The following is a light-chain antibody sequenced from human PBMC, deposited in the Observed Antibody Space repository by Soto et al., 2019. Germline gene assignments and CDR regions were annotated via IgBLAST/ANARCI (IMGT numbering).Light chain of an antibody. V-gene: IGKV3-11*01. CDR2: DAS. Sequence: EIVLTQSPATLSLSPGGGATLSGRASQSVGSQLGWYQQKRGQAPRTXIYDASNRETGIPARFSGSGSGTEFTLTISSLEPEDFAVYYCQQRGNLTITFGQGTRLEIK. CDR1: QSVGSQ. J-gene: IGKJ5*01. CDR3: QQRGNLTIT.